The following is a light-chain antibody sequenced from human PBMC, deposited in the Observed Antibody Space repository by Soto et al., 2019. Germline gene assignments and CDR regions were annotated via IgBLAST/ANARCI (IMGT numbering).Light chain of an antibody. CDR2: AAS. J-gene: IGKJ2*01. V-gene: IGKV1-39*01. Sequence: DFQVTQSPSSLSASVGDRVTITCRASQSVNDYLNWYQQRPGKAPRLLIYAASTLHSGVPSRLSGSGFGTDFSLTITSLQPEDFATYYCQQSFSTPYIFGQGTKVDIK. CDR3: QQSFSTPYI. CDR1: QSVNDY.